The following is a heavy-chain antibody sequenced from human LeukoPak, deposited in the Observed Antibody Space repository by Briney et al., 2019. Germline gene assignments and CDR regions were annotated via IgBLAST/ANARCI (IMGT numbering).Heavy chain of an antibody. V-gene: IGHV3-23*01. CDR2: ISGSGGST. J-gene: IGHJ4*02. CDR1: GFTFSSYA. D-gene: IGHD3-22*01. CDR3: AKDGYYYDSSGYWGY. Sequence: RAGGSLRLSCAASGFTFSSYAMSWVRQAPGKGLEWVSAISGSGGSTYYADSVKGRFTISRDNSKNTLYLQMNSLRAEDTAVYYCAKDGYYYDSSGYWGYWGQGTLVTVSS.